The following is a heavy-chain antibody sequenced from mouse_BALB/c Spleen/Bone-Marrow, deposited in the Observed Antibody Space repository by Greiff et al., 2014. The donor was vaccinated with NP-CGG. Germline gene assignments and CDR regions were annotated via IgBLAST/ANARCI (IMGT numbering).Heavy chain of an antibody. CDR1: GFTFSSFG. V-gene: IGHV5-17*02. CDR3: ARSNYVGYYAMDY. D-gene: IGHD1-1*01. Sequence: DVQLQQSGADLVQPGGSRKLSCAASGFTFSSFGIHWVRQAPEKGLEWVAYISSYSSTIYYADTVKGRFTISRDNPKNTLFLQMTSLRSEDTAMYYCARSNYVGYYAMDYWGQGTSVTVSS. CDR2: ISSYSSTI. J-gene: IGHJ4*01.